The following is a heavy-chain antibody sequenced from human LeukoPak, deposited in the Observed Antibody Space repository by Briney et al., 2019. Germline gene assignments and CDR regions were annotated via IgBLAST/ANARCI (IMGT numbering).Heavy chain of an antibody. J-gene: IGHJ5*02. CDR1: GYTLTELS. Sequence: GASVKVSCKVSGYTLTELSMHWVRQAPGKGLEWMGGFDPEDGETIYAQKFQGRVTMTEDTSTDTAYMELSSLRSEDTAVYYCATVFIAAAGPPRPHWFDPWGQGTLVTVSS. CDR2: FDPEDGET. CDR3: ATVFIAAAGPPRPHWFDP. V-gene: IGHV1-24*01. D-gene: IGHD6-13*01.